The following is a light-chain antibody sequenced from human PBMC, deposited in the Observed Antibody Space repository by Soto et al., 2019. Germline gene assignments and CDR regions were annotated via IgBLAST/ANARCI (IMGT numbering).Light chain of an antibody. CDR3: QQYGRSPGLLT. V-gene: IGKV3-20*01. CDR1: QSVTNTY. CDR2: DAS. J-gene: IGKJ3*01. Sequence: EIVLTQSPGTLSLSPGERVTLSCRASQSVTNTYLAWYQQKPGQAPGLLIYDASTRATGIPDRFSGSGSGTDFTLTISRLEPEDFAVYYCQQYGRSPGLLTFGPGTQVDIK.